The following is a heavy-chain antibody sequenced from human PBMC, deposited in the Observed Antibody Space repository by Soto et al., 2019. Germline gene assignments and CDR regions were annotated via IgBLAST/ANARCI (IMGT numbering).Heavy chain of an antibody. V-gene: IGHV1-58*01. J-gene: IGHJ4*02. CDR2: IVVGGGNT. CDR1: ESTFSNSA. CDR3: AAGLHRDSSGYFDY. Sequence: SVKVSCKASESTFSNSAVQWVRQGRGQSLEWIGWIVVGGGNTNYAEKFQERVTITTDMSTSTAYMELSSLRSEDTAVYYCAAGLHRDSSGYFDYWGQGTLVTVSS. D-gene: IGHD3-22*01.